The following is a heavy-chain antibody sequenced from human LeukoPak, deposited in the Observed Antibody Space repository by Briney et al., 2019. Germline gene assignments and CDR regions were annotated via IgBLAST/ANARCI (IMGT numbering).Heavy chain of an antibody. CDR3: ARDLPRIGRIGELLGVGY. Sequence: PGGSLRLSCAASGFTFSDYYMSWIRQAPGKGLEWVSYISSSGSTIYYADSVKGRFTISRDNAKNSLYLQMNSLRAEDTAVYYCARDLPRIGRIGELLGVGYWGQGALVTVSS. J-gene: IGHJ4*02. D-gene: IGHD1-26*01. CDR2: ISSSGSTI. CDR1: GFTFSDYY. V-gene: IGHV3-11*01.